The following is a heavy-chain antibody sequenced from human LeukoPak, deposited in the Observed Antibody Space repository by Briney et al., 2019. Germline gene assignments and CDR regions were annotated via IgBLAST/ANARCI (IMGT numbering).Heavy chain of an antibody. CDR3: ARGTMIPYYFDY. J-gene: IGHJ4*02. Sequence: PGGSLRLSCAASGFTFSSYGMHWVRQAPGKGLEWVAVIWYDGSNKYYADSVKGRFTISRDNSKNTLYLQMNSLRAEDTAVYYCARGTMIPYYFDYWGQGTLVTVSS. D-gene: IGHD3-22*01. CDR2: IWYDGSNK. CDR1: GFTFSSYG. V-gene: IGHV3-33*01.